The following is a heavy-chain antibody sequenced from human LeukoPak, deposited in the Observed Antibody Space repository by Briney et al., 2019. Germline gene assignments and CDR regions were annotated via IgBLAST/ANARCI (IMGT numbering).Heavy chain of an antibody. V-gene: IGHV3-23*01. D-gene: IGHD6-6*01. J-gene: IGHJ4*02. CDR1: GFTLNSYA. CDR2: ISDGGSDT. CDR3: AKRVPYSSSSVYFDS. Sequence: GGSLGLSCAASGFTLNSYAMSWVRQAPGKGLEWVSAISDGGSDTYYADSVKGRFTISKDNSKNMLFPQMNSLMDDDTAVYYCAKRVPYSSSSVYFDSWGQGTLVTVSS.